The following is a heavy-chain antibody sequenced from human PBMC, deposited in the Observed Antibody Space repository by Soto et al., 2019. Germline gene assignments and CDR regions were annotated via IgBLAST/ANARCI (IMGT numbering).Heavy chain of an antibody. CDR3: ARVRAGKSSGWYNWFDP. J-gene: IGHJ5*02. V-gene: IGHV4-31*03. CDR2: IYYSGST. D-gene: IGHD6-19*01. Sequence: QVQLQESGPGLVKPSQTLSLTCTVSGGSISSGGYYWSWIRQHPGKGLEWIGYIYYSGSTYYNPSLRGRVTISVATSKNQFSLKLRSVTAGDTAVYYCARVRAGKSSGWYNWFDPWGQGTLVTVSS. CDR1: GGSISSGGYY.